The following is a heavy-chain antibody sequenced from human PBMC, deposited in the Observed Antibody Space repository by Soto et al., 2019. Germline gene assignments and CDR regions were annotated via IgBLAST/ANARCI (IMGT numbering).Heavy chain of an antibody. CDR3: AKDQGFGNLGAEDFHH. CDR1: GFTFTTYA. D-gene: IGHD3-10*01. V-gene: IGHV3-23*01. J-gene: IGHJ1*01. Sequence: EVQLLESGGGLVQRGGSLRLSCAASGFTFTTYAMNWVRQAPGKGLEWVSLISGSGLSTYYADYVKGRFTISRDNSKNTLYLQRNDLSAEDTAVYYCAKDQGFGNLGAEDFHHWGQGSLVTVSS. CDR2: ISGSGLST.